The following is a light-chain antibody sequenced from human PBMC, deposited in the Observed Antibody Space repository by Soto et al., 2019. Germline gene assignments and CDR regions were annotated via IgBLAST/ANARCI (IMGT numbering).Light chain of an antibody. Sequence: QSVLTHPRSLSGSPGQSVTISCTGTSSDVGGYNYVSWYQEHPGRAPKLMIYDVSIRPSGVPDRFSGSKSGNTASLTISGLLAEDEADYYCCSYAGTYSSFVFGSGTKV. CDR2: DVS. J-gene: IGLJ1*01. CDR1: SSDVGGYNY. V-gene: IGLV2-11*01. CDR3: CSYAGTYSSFV.